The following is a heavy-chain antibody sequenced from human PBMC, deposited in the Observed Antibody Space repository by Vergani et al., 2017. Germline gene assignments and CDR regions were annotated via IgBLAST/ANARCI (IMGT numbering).Heavy chain of an antibody. CDR1: GGTFSSYA. Sequence: QVQLVQSGAEVKKPGSSVKVSCKASGGTFSSYAISWVRQAPGQGLECRGGSIPIFGTANDSQKFQGRVTGTADESTSTAYMELSSLSSEDTAVYYCSVGLGHYYDSSGYPSRWGQGTLVTVSS. CDR2: SIPIFGTA. V-gene: IGHV1-69*12. D-gene: IGHD3-22*01. CDR3: SVGLGHYYDSSGYPSR. J-gene: IGHJ4*02.